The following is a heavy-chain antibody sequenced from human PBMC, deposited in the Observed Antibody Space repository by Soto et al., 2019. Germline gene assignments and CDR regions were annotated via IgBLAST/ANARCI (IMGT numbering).Heavy chain of an antibody. CDR3: ARGAGRDGRDWFDP. CDR1: GYTFINHD. D-gene: IGHD6-13*01. J-gene: IGHJ5*02. V-gene: IGHV1-8*01. CDR2: MNSNSGNT. Sequence: QVQLVQSGAEVKKPGASVKVSCKASGYTFINHDIDWVRQAPGQGLEWMGWMNSNSGNTGYAQKFQGRVTMTRDTSISTAHMELSSLTSEDTAVYYCARGAGRDGRDWFDPWGQGTLVTVSS.